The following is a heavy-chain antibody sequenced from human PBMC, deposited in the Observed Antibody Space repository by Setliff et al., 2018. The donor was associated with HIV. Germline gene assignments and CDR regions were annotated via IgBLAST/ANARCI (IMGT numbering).Heavy chain of an antibody. CDR2: INGNGQTT. CDR1: GFTFSSFS. Sequence: GGSLRLSCSSYGFTFSSFSMHWVRQAPGKGLQYVGVINGNGQTTYYVDSVKGSFTISRDNSKNTLSLQLNSLRPEDTAMYHCVRDFEYWGGVVVWGYFHFWGQGTPVTVSA. D-gene: IGHD2-21*01. CDR3: VRDFEYWGGVVVWGYFHF. V-gene: IGHV3-64D*08. J-gene: IGHJ4*02.